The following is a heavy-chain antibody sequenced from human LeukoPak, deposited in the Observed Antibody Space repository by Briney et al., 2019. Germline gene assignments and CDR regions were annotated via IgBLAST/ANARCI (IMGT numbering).Heavy chain of an antibody. CDR2: MNPNSGNT. D-gene: IGHD4-17*01. V-gene: IGHV1-8*01. CDR3: ARGQTVTTYNYYYYMDV. CDR1: GYTFTSYD. J-gene: IGHJ6*03. Sequence: ASVKVSCKASGYTFTSYDINWVRQATGQGLEWMGWMNPNSGNTGYAQKSQGRVTITRNTSISTAYTELSSLRSEDTAVYYCARGQTVTTYNYYYYMDVWGKGTTVTVSS.